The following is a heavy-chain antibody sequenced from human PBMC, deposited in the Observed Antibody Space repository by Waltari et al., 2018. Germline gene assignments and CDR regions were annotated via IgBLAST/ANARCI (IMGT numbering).Heavy chain of an antibody. CDR2: INPNRCGT. CDR1: GYTFTDYY. D-gene: IGHD3-3*01. V-gene: IGHV1-2*06. J-gene: IGHJ4*02. Sequence: QVQLVQSGAEVKKPGASVKVSCKASGYTFTDYYMHWVRQAPGQGLEWMGRINPNRCGTNYTQKFQGRVPMTRDTSISTAYMELSRLRSDDTAVYYCARGGPAIFGVLITKRFDYWGQGTLVTVSS. CDR3: ARGGPAIFGVLITKRFDY.